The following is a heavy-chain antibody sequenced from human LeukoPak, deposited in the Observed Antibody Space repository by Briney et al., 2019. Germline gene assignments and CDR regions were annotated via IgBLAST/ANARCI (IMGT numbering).Heavy chain of an antibody. Sequence: PSETLSLTCTVSGGSISSSNYYWGWIRQPPGKGLEWIGSIYYSGSTYYNPSLKSRVTISVDTSKNQFSLKLSSVTAADTAVYYCARLIGVAGPFDYWGQGTLGTVSS. V-gene: IGHV4-39*01. CDR3: ARLIGVAGPFDY. D-gene: IGHD6-19*01. CDR1: GGSISSSNYY. CDR2: IYYSGST. J-gene: IGHJ4*02.